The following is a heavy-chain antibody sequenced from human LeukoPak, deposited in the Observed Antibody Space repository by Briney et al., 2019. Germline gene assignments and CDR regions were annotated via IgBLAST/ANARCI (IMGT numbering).Heavy chain of an antibody. CDR1: GFNFDSYV. V-gene: IGHV3-48*01. CDR3: AKEAQGCSITSCYFDS. Sequence: QPGGSLRLSCAASGFNFDSYVLNWVRQAPGKGLEWVAHISSSRSDTYYADSVKGRFTISRDNAKNSLYLQMNSLRAEDTAVYYCAKEAQGCSITSCYFDSWGQGTLVTVSS. J-gene: IGHJ4*02. CDR2: ISSSRSDT. D-gene: IGHD2-2*01.